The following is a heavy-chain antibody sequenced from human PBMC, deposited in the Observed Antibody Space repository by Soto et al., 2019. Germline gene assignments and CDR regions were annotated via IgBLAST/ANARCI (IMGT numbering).Heavy chain of an antibody. V-gene: IGHV3-43*01. CDR2: ISWDGGIT. J-gene: IGHJ4*02. Sequence: PXGFLRLSFAASGLTFNAYTRHWVRQAPGKGLEWVSLISWDGGITYYGDSVKGRFTVSRDNSDNSLYLQMTSLRSDDTAFYYCAKDSYDILTGQKRYFDSWGQGTLVTVSS. CDR1: GLTFNAYT. CDR3: AKDSYDILTGQKRYFDS. D-gene: IGHD3-9*01.